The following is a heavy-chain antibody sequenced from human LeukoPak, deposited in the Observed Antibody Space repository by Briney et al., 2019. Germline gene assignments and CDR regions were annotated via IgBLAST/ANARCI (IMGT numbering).Heavy chain of an antibody. CDR2: ISAYNGNT. J-gene: IGHJ3*02. CDR1: GYTFTSYG. D-gene: IGHD1-1*01. V-gene: IGHV1-18*01. Sequence: ASVKVSCKASGYTFTSYGISWVRQAPGQGLEWMGWISAYNGNTNYAQKLQGRVTMTTDTSTSTAYMELRSLRSDDTAVYYCARDLEDNWNGGGGNDAFDIWCQGTMVTVTS. CDR3: ARDLEDNWNGGGGNDAFDI.